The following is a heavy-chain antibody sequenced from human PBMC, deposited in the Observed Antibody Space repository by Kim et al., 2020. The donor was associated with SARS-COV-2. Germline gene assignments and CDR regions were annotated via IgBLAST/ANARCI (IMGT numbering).Heavy chain of an antibody. CDR3: ARGWSSSSFDY. D-gene: IGHD6-13*01. Sequence: NYAQKLQGRVTMTTDTSTSTAYMELRSLRSDDTAVYYCARGWSSSSFDYWGQGTLVTVSS. J-gene: IGHJ4*02. V-gene: IGHV1-18*01.